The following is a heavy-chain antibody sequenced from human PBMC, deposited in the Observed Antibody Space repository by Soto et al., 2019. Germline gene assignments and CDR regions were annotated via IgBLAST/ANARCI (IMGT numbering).Heavy chain of an antibody. V-gene: IGHV3-30*18. Sequence: QVQLVESGGGVVQPGRSLRLSCAASGFTFSSYGMHWVRQAPGKGLEWVAVISYDVSNKYYADSVKGRFTISRDNSKNTVSRQMNSLRAEETAVYYCAKDHCSGSYYWYYYGMDVWGQGTTVTVSS. CDR3: AKDHCSGSYYWYYYGMDV. D-gene: IGHD3-10*02. CDR1: GFTFSSYG. CDR2: ISYDVSNK. J-gene: IGHJ6*02.